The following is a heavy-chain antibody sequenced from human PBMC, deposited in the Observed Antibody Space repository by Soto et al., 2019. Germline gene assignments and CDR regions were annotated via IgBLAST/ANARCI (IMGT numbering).Heavy chain of an antibody. CDR3: ARRYMTTVNYYFDY. J-gene: IGHJ4*02. CDR1: GGSISSYY. V-gene: IGHV4-59*08. CDR2: IYYSGST. D-gene: IGHD4-17*01. Sequence: QVQLQESGPGLVKPSETLSLTCTVSGGSISSYYWSWIRQPPGKGLEWIGYIYYSGSTNYNPSLKSRVTISVDTSKNQFSLKLSSVTAADTAVYYCARRYMTTVNYYFDYWGQGTLVTVSS.